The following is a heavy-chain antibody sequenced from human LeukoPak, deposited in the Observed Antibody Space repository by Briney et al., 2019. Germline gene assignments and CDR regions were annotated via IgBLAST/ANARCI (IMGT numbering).Heavy chain of an antibody. CDR2: IYYSGST. CDR1: GGSISSSTYY. CDR3: ARSPRSSSFTYYGVDV. J-gene: IGHJ6*02. D-gene: IGHD2-2*01. V-gene: IGHV4-61*05. Sequence: SETLSLTCTVSGGSISSSTYYWSWIRQPPGKGLEWIGYIYYSGSTNYNPSLKSRVTISVDTSKNQFSLKLSSVTAADTAVYYCARSPRSSSFTYYGVDVWGQGTTVTVSS.